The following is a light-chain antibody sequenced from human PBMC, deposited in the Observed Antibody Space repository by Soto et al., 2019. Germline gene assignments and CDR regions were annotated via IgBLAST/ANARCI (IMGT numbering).Light chain of an antibody. CDR2: DAS. CDR3: QQYYSYPIT. Sequence: DIQMTQSPSSPSASVGDRVTITCQASQDISNYLNWYQQKPGKAPKLLIYDASTSQSGVPSRFSGSGSGTDFTLTISCLQSEDFATYYCQQYYSYPITFGQGTRLEIK. J-gene: IGKJ5*01. CDR1: QDISNY. V-gene: IGKV1-33*01.